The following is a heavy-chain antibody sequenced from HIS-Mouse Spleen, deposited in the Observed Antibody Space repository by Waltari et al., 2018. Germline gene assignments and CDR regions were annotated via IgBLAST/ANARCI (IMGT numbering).Heavy chain of an antibody. D-gene: IGHD6-19*01. CDR3: AKASSGWLDY. CDR1: GFPFGPYG. CDR2: ISYDGSNK. Sequence: QVQLVESGGGVVQPGRSLRLSCAASGFPFGPYGMPWVRQAPGKGLEWVAVISYDGSNKYYADSVKGRFTISRDNSKNTLYLQMNSLRAEDTAVYYCAKASSGWLDYWGQGTLVTVSS. V-gene: IGHV3-30*18. J-gene: IGHJ4*02.